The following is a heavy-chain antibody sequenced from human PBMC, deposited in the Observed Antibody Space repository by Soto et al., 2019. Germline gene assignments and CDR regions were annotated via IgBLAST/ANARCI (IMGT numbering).Heavy chain of an antibody. V-gene: IGHV4-31*03. Sequence: PSETLSLTCTVSGGSIRSGGFYWSWIRRHPGKGQEWIGYIYYSGSTYYNPSLKSRVTISVDTSKNQFSLKLSSVTAADTAVYYCARAASGYYDSSGHYNCFAPWGQGTLVTVSS. J-gene: IGHJ5*02. CDR2: IYYSGST. CDR1: GGSIRSGGFY. D-gene: IGHD3-22*01. CDR3: ARAASGYYDSSGHYNCFAP.